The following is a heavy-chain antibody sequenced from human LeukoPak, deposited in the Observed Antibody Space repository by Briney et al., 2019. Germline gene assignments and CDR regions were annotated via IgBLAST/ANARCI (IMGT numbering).Heavy chain of an antibody. CDR2: ISAYNGNT. CDR3: ARSGGNYDILTGYLYYYYYYMDV. Sequence: ASVKVSCKASGYTFTSNGISWVRQAPGQGLEWMGWISAYNGNTNYAQKLQGRVTMTTDTSTSTAYMELRSLRSDDTAVYYCARSGGNYDILTGYLYYYYYYMDVWGKGTTVTVSS. J-gene: IGHJ6*03. V-gene: IGHV1-18*01. D-gene: IGHD3-9*01. CDR1: GYTFTSNG.